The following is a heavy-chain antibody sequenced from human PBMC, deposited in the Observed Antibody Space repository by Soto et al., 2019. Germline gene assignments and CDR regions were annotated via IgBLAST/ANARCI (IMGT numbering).Heavy chain of an antibody. J-gene: IGHJ5*02. CDR3: AREGLGYCSSTSCPWAWIDP. V-gene: IGHV1-18*01. CDR1: GYTFTSYG. D-gene: IGHD2-2*01. Sequence: AASVKVSCKASGYTFTSYGISWVRQAPGQGLEWMGWISAYNGNTNYAQKLQGRVTMTTDTSTSTAYMELRSLRSDDTAVYYCAREGLGYCSSTSCPWAWIDPWGQGTLVTVSS. CDR2: ISAYNGNT.